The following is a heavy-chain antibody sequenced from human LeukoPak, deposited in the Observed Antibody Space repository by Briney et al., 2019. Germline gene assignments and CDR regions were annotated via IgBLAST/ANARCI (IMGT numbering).Heavy chain of an antibody. CDR1: GGSVSSGSYY. CDR3: ARSSHYFDY. J-gene: IGHJ4*02. V-gene: IGHV4-61*01. D-gene: IGHD6-6*01. CDR2: ISYSGST. Sequence: SETLSLTCTVSGGSVSSGSYYWNWIRQSPGKGLESIGYISYSGSTTYNPSLKSRVTISVDTSKNQFSLKLSSVTAADTAVYYCARSSHYFDYWGQGTLVTVSS.